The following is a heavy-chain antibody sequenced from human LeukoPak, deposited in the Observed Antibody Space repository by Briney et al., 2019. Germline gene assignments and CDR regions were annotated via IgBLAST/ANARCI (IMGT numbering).Heavy chain of an antibody. D-gene: IGHD2-8*01. V-gene: IGHV3-23*01. CDR3: AKDGRGVDYFDY. Sequence: GGSLRLSCAASGFTFSSYWMHWVRQAPGEGLEWASSISGSGGSTYYADSVKGRFTISRDNSKNTLSLQINSLRAEDTAVYYCAKDGRGVDYFDYWGQGTLVTVSS. CDR1: GFTFSSYW. J-gene: IGHJ4*02. CDR2: ISGSGGST.